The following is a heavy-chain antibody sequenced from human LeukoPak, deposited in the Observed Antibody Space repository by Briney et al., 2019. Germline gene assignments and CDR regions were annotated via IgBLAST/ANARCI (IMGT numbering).Heavy chain of an antibody. D-gene: IGHD6-13*01. V-gene: IGHV3-21*01. CDR3: ARETNSSSWAWFDP. J-gene: IGHJ5*02. CDR2: ISSSSSYI. Sequence: PGGSLRLSCAASGFTFSSYSMTWVRQAPGKGLEWVSSISSSSSYIYYADSVKGRFTISRDNAKNSLYLQMNSLRAEDTAVYYCARETNSSSWAWFDPWGQGTLVTVSS. CDR1: GFTFSSYS.